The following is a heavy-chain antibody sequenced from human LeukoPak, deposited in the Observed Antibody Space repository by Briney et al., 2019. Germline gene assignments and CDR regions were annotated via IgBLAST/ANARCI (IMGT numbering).Heavy chain of an antibody. CDR1: GFTFSSYA. D-gene: IGHD3-22*01. Sequence: ESGGSLRLSCAASGFTFSSYAMSWVRQAPGKGLEWVSAISGSGGSTYYADSVKGRFTISRDNSKNTLYLQMSSLRAEDTAVYYCAKGAADSSGYYRGFDYWGQGTLVTVSS. J-gene: IGHJ4*02. CDR2: ISGSGGST. CDR3: AKGAADSSGYYRGFDY. V-gene: IGHV3-23*01.